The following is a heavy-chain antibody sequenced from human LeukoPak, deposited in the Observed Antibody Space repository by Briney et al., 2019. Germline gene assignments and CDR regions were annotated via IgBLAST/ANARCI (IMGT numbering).Heavy chain of an antibody. CDR2: IYYSGST. J-gene: IGHJ5*02. D-gene: IGHD3-3*01. V-gene: IGHV4-30-4*08. Sequence: SETLSLTCTVSGGSISSGDYYWSWIRQPPGKGLEWIGYIYYSGSTYYNPSLKSRVTISVDTSKNQFSLKLSSVTAADTAVYYCAGHPTRITIFGVIRGNWFDPWGQGTLVTVSS. CDR3: AGHPTRITIFGVIRGNWFDP. CDR1: GGSISSGDYY.